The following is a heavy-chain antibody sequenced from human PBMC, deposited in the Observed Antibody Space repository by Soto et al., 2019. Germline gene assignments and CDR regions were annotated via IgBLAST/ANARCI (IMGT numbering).Heavy chain of an antibody. CDR3: ARNWDWILDY. Sequence: SETLSLTCTVSGGSISSGGYYWSWIRQHPGKGLEWIGYIHYSGSTYYNPSLKSRVTISVDTSKNQFSLKLSSVTAADTAVYYCARNWDWILDYWGHGTLVTVSS. CDR1: GGSISSGGYY. D-gene: IGHD5-18*01. J-gene: IGHJ4*01. V-gene: IGHV4-31*03. CDR2: IHYSGST.